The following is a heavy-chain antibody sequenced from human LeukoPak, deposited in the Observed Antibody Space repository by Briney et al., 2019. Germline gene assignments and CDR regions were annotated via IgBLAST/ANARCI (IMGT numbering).Heavy chain of an antibody. V-gene: IGHV4-34*01. Sequence: SETLSLTCTVYVGSFIGYYWSWIRQPPGKGLEWIGEIHHSGTTNYNPSLKSRVTISLDTSKNQFSLKVSSVTAADTAVYYCARGGSYPTSNDYWGQGTLVTVSS. CDR3: ARGGSYPTSNDY. D-gene: IGHD1-26*01. CDR2: IHHSGTT. CDR1: VGSFIGYY. J-gene: IGHJ4*02.